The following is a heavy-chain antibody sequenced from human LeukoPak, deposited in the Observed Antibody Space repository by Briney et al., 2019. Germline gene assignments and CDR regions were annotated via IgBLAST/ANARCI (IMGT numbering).Heavy chain of an antibody. CDR3: ARATLNWEFFDP. Sequence: PSETLSLTCTVSGGSISSGSYYWSWIRQPAGKGLEWIGCIYTSGSTNYNPSLKSRVTISVDTSKNQFSLKLSSVTAADTAVYYCARATLNWEFFDPWGQGTLVTVSS. J-gene: IGHJ5*02. CDR1: GGSISSGSYY. D-gene: IGHD7-27*01. CDR2: IYTSGST. V-gene: IGHV4-61*02.